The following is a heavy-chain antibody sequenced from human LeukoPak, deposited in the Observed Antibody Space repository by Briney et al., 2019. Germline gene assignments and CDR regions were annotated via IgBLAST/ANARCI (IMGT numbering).Heavy chain of an antibody. J-gene: IGHJ4*02. CDR2: IRNDGSDK. Sequence: GGSLRLSCAASGFIFSSYGMHWVRQASGKGLEWVAFIRNDGSDKYYADSVKGRFTISRDNSKNTLYLQMNSLRAEDTAVYYCARDRRGSLDYWGQGTLVTVSS. CDR1: GFIFSSYG. CDR3: ARDRRGSLDY. V-gene: IGHV3-30*02.